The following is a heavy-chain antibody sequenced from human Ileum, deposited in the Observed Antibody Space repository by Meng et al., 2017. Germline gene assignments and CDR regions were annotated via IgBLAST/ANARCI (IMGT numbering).Heavy chain of an antibody. V-gene: IGHV4-59*02. CDR2: IYYSGNT. D-gene: IGHD6-19*01. CDR1: GGSVSSS. Sequence: QVQPADSGPGLVRPSETLSLPCTVSGGSVSSSWSWIRQPPGKGLEWIGHIYYSGNTSYNPSLKSRVTISVDTSKNQFSLKLSSVTAADTAVYFCARDRRDSSGWFYFDYWAQGTLVTVSS. CDR3: ARDRRDSSGWFYFDY. J-gene: IGHJ4*02.